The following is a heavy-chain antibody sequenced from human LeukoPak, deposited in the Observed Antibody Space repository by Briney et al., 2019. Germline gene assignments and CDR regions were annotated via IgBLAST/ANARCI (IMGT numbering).Heavy chain of an antibody. Sequence: PGGSLRLSCAASGSTFSNYWMSWVRQAPEKGLEWVANINQDGGVKQYVDSMKGRFTISRDNARDSLYLLMNSLRAEDTAVYYCARDRDDGGFEYWGQGTLVTVSS. CDR3: ARDRDDGGFEY. D-gene: IGHD4-23*01. CDR1: GSTFSNYW. CDR2: INQDGGVK. J-gene: IGHJ4*02. V-gene: IGHV3-7*01.